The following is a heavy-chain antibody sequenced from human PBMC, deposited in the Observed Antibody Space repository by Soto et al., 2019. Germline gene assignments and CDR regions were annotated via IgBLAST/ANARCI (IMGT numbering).Heavy chain of an antibody. CDR3: ARHPSYIGNFDY. D-gene: IGHD2-21*01. CDR2: IYYSGST. V-gene: IGHV4-39*01. CDR1: GGSISSRSYY. Sequence: SETLSLTCTVSGGSISSRSYYWGWIRQPPGKGLEWIGSIYYSGSTYYNPSLKSRVTISVDTSKNQFSLKLSSVTAADTAVYYCARHPSYIGNFDYWGQGTLVTVSS. J-gene: IGHJ4*02.